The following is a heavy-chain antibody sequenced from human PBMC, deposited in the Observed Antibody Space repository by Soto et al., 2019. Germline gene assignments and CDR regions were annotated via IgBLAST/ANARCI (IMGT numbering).Heavy chain of an antibody. CDR1: GGSISSYY. D-gene: IGHD3-3*01. CDR2: IYYNGIT. CDR3: ARVRDFWSGYYWFDS. V-gene: IGHV4-59*01. Sequence: SETLSLTGTVSGGSISSYYWSWIRQPPRKGLGWIGYIYYNGITNYNPSLKSRVTISVDTTKNQFSLKLSSVTAADRAVYYCARVRDFWSGYYWFDSWGQGTLVTVSS. J-gene: IGHJ5*01.